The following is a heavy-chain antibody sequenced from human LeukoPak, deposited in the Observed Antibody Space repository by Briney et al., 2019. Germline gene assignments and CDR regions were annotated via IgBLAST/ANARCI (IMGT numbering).Heavy chain of an antibody. V-gene: IGHV3-33*08. CDR1: GFTFSSYS. J-gene: IGHJ4*02. CDR3: ARDYCSSTSCLFDY. CDR2: IWYDGTNK. D-gene: IGHD2-2*01. Sequence: GGSLSPSCAASGFTFSSYSMTWVGQAPAKGLEWVALIWYDGTNKYYADSVKGRFTISRGNSKNTLYLQMNSLRAEDTAVYYCARDYCSSTSCLFDYWGQGTLVTVSS.